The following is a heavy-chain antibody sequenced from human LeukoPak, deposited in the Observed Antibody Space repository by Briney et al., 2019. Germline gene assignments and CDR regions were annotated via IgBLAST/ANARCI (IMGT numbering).Heavy chain of an antibody. J-gene: IGHJ6*02. CDR2: IWYDGSNK. V-gene: IGHV3-33*01. D-gene: IGHD2-2*01. Sequence: PGGSLRLSCAASGFTFSSYGMHWVRQAPGKGLEWVAVIWYDGSNKYYADSVKGRFTISRDNSKNTLYLQMNSLRAEDTAVYYCARDYCSSTSCYYYYYYGMDVWGQGTTVTVSS. CDR3: ARDYCSSTSCYYYYYYGMDV. CDR1: GFTFSSYG.